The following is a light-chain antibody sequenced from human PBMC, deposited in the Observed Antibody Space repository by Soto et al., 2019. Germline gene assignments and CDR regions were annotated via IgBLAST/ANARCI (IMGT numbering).Light chain of an antibody. J-gene: IGKJ3*01. CDR3: QKYSSVPV. V-gene: IGKV1-27*01. CDR2: AAS. Sequence: DIQVTQSPTSLSASGGDRVTITCRASQGIRNFVAWYQQKPGKAPKLLIYAASPLQSGVPSRFSGSASGTDFTLTINSLHPEDVASYSCQKYSSVPVFGPGTKVEIK. CDR1: QGIRNF.